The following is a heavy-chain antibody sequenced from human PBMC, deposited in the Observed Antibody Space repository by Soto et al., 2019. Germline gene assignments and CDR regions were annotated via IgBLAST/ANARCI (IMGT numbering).Heavy chain of an antibody. J-gene: IGHJ4*02. CDR2: FDPEDGET. Sequence: ASVKVSCKVSGYTLTELSMHWVRQAPGKGLEWMGGFDPEDGETIYAQKFQGRVTMTEDTSTDTAYMELSSLRSEDTAVYYCATGQLELRTGSFDYWGQGTLVTVSS. CDR1: GYTLTELS. V-gene: IGHV1-24*01. D-gene: IGHD1-7*01. CDR3: ATGQLELRTGSFDY.